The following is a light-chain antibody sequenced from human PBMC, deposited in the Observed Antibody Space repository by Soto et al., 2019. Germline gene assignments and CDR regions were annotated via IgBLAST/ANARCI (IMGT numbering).Light chain of an antibody. V-gene: IGLV2-8*01. CDR1: SSDVGGYNY. Sequence: QSALTQPPSASGSPGQPVAISCTGTSSDVGGYNYVSWYQQHPGKAPKLMIYEVNKRPSGVPDRFSGSKSGNTASLTVSGLQAEDEADYYCSSYAGSSNVFGIGTKVTVL. CDR2: EVN. CDR3: SSYAGSSNV. J-gene: IGLJ1*01.